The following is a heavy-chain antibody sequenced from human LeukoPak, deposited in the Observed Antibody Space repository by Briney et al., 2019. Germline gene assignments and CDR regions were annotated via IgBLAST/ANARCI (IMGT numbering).Heavy chain of an antibody. CDR1: GFTFDDYA. D-gene: IGHD5-18*01. CDR3: AKGVGGYTYDYNGMDV. J-gene: IGHJ6*02. CDR2: ISWDGGRT. V-gene: IGHV3-43D*03. Sequence: GGSLRLSCAASGFTFDDYAMHWVRQAPGRGLEWVSLISWDGGRTYYVDSVKGRFTISRDNSKDSLYLQMNSLRAEDTALYYCAKGVGGYTYDYNGMDVWGQGTTVTVSS.